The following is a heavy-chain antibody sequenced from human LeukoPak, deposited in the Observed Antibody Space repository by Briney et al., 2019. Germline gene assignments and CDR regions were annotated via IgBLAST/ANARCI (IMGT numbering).Heavy chain of an antibody. Sequence: GGSLRLSCVGSGFSFSTYDMGWVRRTPGKGLERVSAISTTGGYTEDADSVKGRFTISRDNSQNTLFLQMHSLRAEDTAVYYCAKKPATIKFPFDIWGQGTLVTVSP. J-gene: IGHJ4*02. V-gene: IGHV3-23*01. CDR2: ISTTGGYT. CDR3: AKKPATIKFPFDI. CDR1: GFSFSTYD. D-gene: IGHD5-24*01.